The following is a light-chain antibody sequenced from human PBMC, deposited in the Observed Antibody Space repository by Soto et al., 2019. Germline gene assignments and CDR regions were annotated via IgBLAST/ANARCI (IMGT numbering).Light chain of an antibody. Sequence: DIQMTQSPSTLSASVGDKVTITCRASQSISSWLAWYQQKPGKAPKLLIYKASSLETGVPSRFSGSGSGTEFTLTISSLQPDDFATSYCQQYNRTFGQGTKVEIK. J-gene: IGKJ1*01. CDR1: QSISSW. CDR2: KAS. V-gene: IGKV1-5*03. CDR3: QQYNRT.